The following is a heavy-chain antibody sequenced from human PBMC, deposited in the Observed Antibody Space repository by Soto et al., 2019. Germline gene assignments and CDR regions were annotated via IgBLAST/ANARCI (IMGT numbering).Heavy chain of an antibody. CDR1: GFSFSPST. CDR3: AKGDYGDFLWFDS. Sequence: PWGSLRLSCAVSGFSFSPSTVTWVRQAPGKGLEWVSAIGDSGLSTYYTDAVKGRFTISRDNSNSMVFLQMNSLTAEDAAMYYCAKGDYGDFLWFDSRGPGTQVNVSS. J-gene: IGHJ5*01. D-gene: IGHD2-21*02. V-gene: IGHV3-23*01. CDR2: IGDSGLST.